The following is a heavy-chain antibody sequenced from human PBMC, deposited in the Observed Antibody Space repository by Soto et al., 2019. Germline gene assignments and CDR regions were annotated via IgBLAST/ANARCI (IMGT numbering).Heavy chain of an antibody. CDR3: ATGAMGITGPIGDY. CDR2: INPNSGGT. D-gene: IGHD1-20*01. Sequence: ASVKVSCKASGYTFTGYYMHWVRQAPGQGLEWMGWINPNSGGTNYAQKFQGWVTMTRDTSISTAYMELSRLRSEDTAVYYCATGAMGITGPIGDYWGQGTLVTVSS. CDR1: GYTFTGYY. V-gene: IGHV1-2*04. J-gene: IGHJ4*02.